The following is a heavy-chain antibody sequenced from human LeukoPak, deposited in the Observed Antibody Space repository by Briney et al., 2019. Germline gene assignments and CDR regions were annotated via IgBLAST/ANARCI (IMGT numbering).Heavy chain of an antibody. Sequence: PSETLSLTCTVSGGSISSYYWSWIRQPPGKGLEWIGYIYYSGSTNYNPSLKSRVTISVDTSKNQFSLKLSSVTAADTAVYYCARGGQPNPYYYYGMDVWGQGTTVTVSS. J-gene: IGHJ6*02. CDR2: IYYSGST. V-gene: IGHV4-59*01. CDR3: ARGGQPNPYYYYGMDV. CDR1: GGSISSYY. D-gene: IGHD2-2*01.